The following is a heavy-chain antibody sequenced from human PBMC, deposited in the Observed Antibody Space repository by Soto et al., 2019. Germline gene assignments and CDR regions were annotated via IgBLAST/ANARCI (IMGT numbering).Heavy chain of an antibody. D-gene: IGHD3-16*01. CDR3: ARGGDGDFDY. Sequence: SETLSLTCSVSGGSISTVGHYWTWIRQPPGKGLEWIGSIYHSGSIYYNPSLKSRVTISVDRSKNQFSLKVSSVTAADTAVYYCARGGDGDFDYWGQGTLVTVSS. V-gene: IGHV4-30-2*01. CDR1: GGSISTVGHY. J-gene: IGHJ4*02. CDR2: IYHSGSI.